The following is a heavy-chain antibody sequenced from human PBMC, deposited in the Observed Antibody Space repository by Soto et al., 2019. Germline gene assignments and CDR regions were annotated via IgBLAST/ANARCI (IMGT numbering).Heavy chain of an antibody. CDR1: XXXXXXXX. Sequence: QVQLQESGPGLVKPSETLSLTCTVSXXXXXXXXXXXXRQPPGKGLEWIGYIYYRGSTDYNPSLKXRVXXXMXXXXXXXXXXXXXXXXXXXXXXXXXXXXXXSSFFDYWGQGTLVPVSS. CDR3: XXXXXXSSFFDY. D-gene: IGHD6-6*01. CDR2: IYYRGST. V-gene: IGHV4-59*01. J-gene: IGHJ4*02.